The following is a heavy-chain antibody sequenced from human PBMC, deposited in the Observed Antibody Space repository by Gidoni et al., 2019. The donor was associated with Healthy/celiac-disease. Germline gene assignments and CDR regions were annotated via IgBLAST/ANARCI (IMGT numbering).Heavy chain of an antibody. CDR1: GGTFSSYA. CDR2: TIPIFGTA. D-gene: IGHD5-18*01. Sequence: QVQLVQSGAEVKKPGSSVKVSCKASGGTFSSYAISWVRQAPGQGLEWMGGTIPIFGTANYAQKSKGRVTITADESTSTAYMELSSLRSEDTAVYYGASFPGVDTAMENGMDVWGQETTVTVSS. V-gene: IGHV1-69*01. CDR3: ASFPGVDTAMENGMDV. J-gene: IGHJ6*02.